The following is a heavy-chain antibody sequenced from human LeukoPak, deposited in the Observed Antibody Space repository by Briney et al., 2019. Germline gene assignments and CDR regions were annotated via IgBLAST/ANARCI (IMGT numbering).Heavy chain of an antibody. Sequence: GGSLRLTCAASGFTFSSYEMNWVRQAPGKGLEWVSYISSSGSTIYYADSVKGRFTISRDNAKNSLYLQMNSLRAEDTAVYYCARGGGYSSGWYSGYFDYWGHGTLVTVSS. J-gene: IGHJ4*01. CDR2: ISSSGSTI. V-gene: IGHV3-48*03. CDR3: ARGGGYSSGWYSGYFDY. CDR1: GFTFSSYE. D-gene: IGHD6-19*01.